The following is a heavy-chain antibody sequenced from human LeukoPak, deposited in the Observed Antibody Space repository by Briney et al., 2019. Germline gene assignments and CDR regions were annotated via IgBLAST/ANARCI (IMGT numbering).Heavy chain of an antibody. CDR2: IIPIFGTA. J-gene: IGHJ6*03. D-gene: IGHD5-12*01. CDR1: GGTFSSYA. V-gene: IGHV1-69*05. Sequence: SVKVSCKASGGTFSSYAISWVRQAPGQGLDWMGGIIPIFGTANYAQKFQGGVTITTDESTSTAYMELSSLRSEDTAVYYCASPVATIGRLRYYDYMDVWGKGTTVTVSS. CDR3: ASPVATIGRLRYYDYMDV.